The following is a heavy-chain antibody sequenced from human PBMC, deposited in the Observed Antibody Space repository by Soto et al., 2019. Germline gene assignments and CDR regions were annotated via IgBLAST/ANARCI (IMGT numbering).Heavy chain of an antibody. Sequence: QVQLQQSGPGLVKPSQTLSLMCDISGDSVSSVTATWSWIRQSPSRGLEWLGRTYYRSKWYNDSAISVKGRIVITPDTSKNQVSLQLNSVPPEDTATYFCARDGSGSHWYFDVWGRGTLLTVSS. CDR2: TYYRSKWYN. V-gene: IGHV6-1*01. CDR3: ARDGSGSHWYFDV. CDR1: GDSVSSVTAT. J-gene: IGHJ2*01. D-gene: IGHD6-19*01.